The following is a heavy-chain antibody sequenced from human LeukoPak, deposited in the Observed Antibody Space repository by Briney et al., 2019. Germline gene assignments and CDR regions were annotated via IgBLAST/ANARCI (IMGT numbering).Heavy chain of an antibody. J-gene: IGHJ4*02. CDR3: ARGGDIVAMSYFDY. Sequence: GGSLRLSCAASGFTFSSYSMNWVRQAPGKGLEWVSYISSSSSTIYYADSVKGRFTISRDNAKKSLYLQMNSLRAEDTAVYYCARGGDIVAMSYFDYWGQGTLVTVSS. CDR1: GFTFSSYS. CDR2: ISSSSSTI. V-gene: IGHV3-48*04. D-gene: IGHD5-12*01.